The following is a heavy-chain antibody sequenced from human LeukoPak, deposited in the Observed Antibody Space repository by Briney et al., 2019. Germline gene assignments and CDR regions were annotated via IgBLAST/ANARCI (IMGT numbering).Heavy chain of an antibody. Sequence: GGSLRLSCAASGFTFTNAWMSWVRQAPGKGLEWVGLKSKGDDETTDYGAPVKGRFFMSRDDSRATLYLQMYSLTVEDTVVYYCTTDLGLTMIRGVIVHWGQGALVTVSS. V-gene: IGHV3-15*01. CDR2: KSKGDDETT. J-gene: IGHJ4*02. CDR3: TTDLGLTMIRGVIVH. CDR1: GFTFTNAW. D-gene: IGHD3-10*01.